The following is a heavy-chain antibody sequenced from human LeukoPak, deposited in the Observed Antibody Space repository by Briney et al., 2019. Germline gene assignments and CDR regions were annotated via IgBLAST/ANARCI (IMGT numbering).Heavy chain of an antibody. Sequence: ASVKVSCKASGYTFTGYYMHWVRQAPGQGLEWMGWINPNSGSTNYAQKFQGRVTMTRDTSISTAYMELSRLRSDDPAVYYCARLYDLLTGYYTLRWFDLWGQGTLVSVSS. CDR1: GYTFTGYY. CDR3: ARLYDLLTGYYTLRWFDL. D-gene: IGHD3-9*01. CDR2: INPNSGST. J-gene: IGHJ5*02. V-gene: IGHV1-2*02.